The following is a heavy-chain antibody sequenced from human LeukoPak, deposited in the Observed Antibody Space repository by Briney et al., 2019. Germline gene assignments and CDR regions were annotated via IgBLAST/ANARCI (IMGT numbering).Heavy chain of an antibody. Sequence: KAGGSLRLSCAASGFTFSDYYMSWIRQAPGKGLEWVSYISSSGSTIYYADSVKGRFTISRDNAKNSLSLQMNSLRVDDTAVYYCARDSASSEFYYYYMDVWGKGTTVTVSS. CDR1: GFTFSDYY. V-gene: IGHV3-11*01. CDR3: ARDSASSEFYYYYMDV. D-gene: IGHD6-13*01. CDR2: ISSSGSTI. J-gene: IGHJ6*03.